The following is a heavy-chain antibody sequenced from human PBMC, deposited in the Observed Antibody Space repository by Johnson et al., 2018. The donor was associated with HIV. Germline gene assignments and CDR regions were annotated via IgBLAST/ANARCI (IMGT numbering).Heavy chain of an antibody. Sequence: VQLVESGGGLVQPGGSLRLSCAASGLTVSSNYMSWVRQGPGKGLEWVSVINSGGSTYYADSVRGRFSISRENSKNTLYLQMNSLRAEDTAVYYCARPPYSGSYYDAFDIWGQGTMVTVSS. CDR1: GLTVSSNY. J-gene: IGHJ3*02. D-gene: IGHD1-26*01. CDR2: INSGGST. CDR3: ARPPYSGSYYDAFDI. V-gene: IGHV3-66*04.